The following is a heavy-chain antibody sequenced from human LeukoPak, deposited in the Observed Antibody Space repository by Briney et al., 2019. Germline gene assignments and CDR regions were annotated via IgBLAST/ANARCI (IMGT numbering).Heavy chain of an antibody. J-gene: IGHJ4*02. V-gene: IGHV4-59*08. CDR3: ARHSRRGGVLGRYCSSTSCYGSRGFDY. CDR2: IYYSGST. CDR1: GGSIRGYY. Sequence: SETLSLTCIVSGGSIRGYYWSWIRQPAGKGLEWIGSIYYSGSTNYNPSLKSRVTISVDTSKNQFSLKLSSVTAADTAVYYCARHSRRGGVLGRYCSSTSCYGSRGFDYWGQGTLVTVSS. D-gene: IGHD2-2*01.